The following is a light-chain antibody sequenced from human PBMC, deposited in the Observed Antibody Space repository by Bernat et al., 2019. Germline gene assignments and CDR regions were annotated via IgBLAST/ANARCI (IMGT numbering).Light chain of an antibody. V-gene: IGKV1-5*03. CDR1: QSISTW. CDR2: KAS. J-gene: IGKJ1*01. CDR3: QQYNSYWT. Sequence: IQMTQSPSTLSASVGDTVTITCRVSQSISTWLAWYQQTPGKAPKVLIYKASSLESGVPSRFSGSGSGTEFTLTISSLQPDDFATYYCQQYNSYWTFGQGTKVEIK.